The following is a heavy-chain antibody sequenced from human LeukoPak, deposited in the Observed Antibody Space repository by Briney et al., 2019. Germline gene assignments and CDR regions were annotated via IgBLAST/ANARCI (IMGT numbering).Heavy chain of an antibody. Sequence: SETLSLTCTVSGGSISSGNYYWSWIRQPAGKGLEWIGRIYTSGSTNYNPSLKSRVTISVDTSKNQFSLKLSSVTAADTAVYYCARGHGSSWYGFSYYYYYMDVWGKGTTVTVSS. D-gene: IGHD6-13*01. CDR1: GGSISSGNYY. CDR3: ARGHGSSWYGFSYYYYYMDV. CDR2: IYTSGST. V-gene: IGHV4-61*02. J-gene: IGHJ6*03.